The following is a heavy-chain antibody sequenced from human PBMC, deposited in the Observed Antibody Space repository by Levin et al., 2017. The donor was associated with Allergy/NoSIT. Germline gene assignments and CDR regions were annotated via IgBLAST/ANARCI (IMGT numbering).Heavy chain of an antibody. J-gene: IGHJ6*02. Sequence: GGSLRLSCAASGFTFSSYSMNWVRQAPGKGLEWVSSITTTSRYIYYADSVKGRFTISRDNAKNSLYLQMNSLRAEDTAVYYCARHPPGGHYSMDVWGQGTTVTVSS. D-gene: IGHD4-23*01. CDR3: ARHPPGGHYSMDV. CDR2: ITTTSRYI. V-gene: IGHV3-21*01. CDR1: GFTFSSYS.